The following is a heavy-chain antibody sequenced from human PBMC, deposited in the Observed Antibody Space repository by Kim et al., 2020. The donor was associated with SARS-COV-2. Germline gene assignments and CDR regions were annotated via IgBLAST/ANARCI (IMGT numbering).Heavy chain of an antibody. CDR1: GYTFTSYA. Sequence: ASVKVSCKASGYTFTSYAMHWVRQAPGQRLEWMGWINAGNGNTKYSQKFQGRVTITRDTSASTAYMELSSLRSEDTAVYYCAREVKLIVVVPAAVPLGYWGQGTLVTVSS. J-gene: IGHJ4*02. D-gene: IGHD2-2*01. V-gene: IGHV1-3*01. CDR3: AREVKLIVVVPAAVPLGY. CDR2: INAGNGNT.